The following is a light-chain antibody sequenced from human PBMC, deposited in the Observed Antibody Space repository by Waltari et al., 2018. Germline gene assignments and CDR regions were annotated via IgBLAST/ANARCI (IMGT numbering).Light chain of an antibody. Sequence: QSALTQPASVSGSPGQSITISCTGTSSDVGFYNLVSWYQQHPGKAPELVVYEVISRPSGVSNRFSGAKSGNTASLTSSGRQAEDEADYYCCSYAGRNIWVFGGGTKLTVL. CDR1: SSDVGFYNL. V-gene: IGLV2-23*02. J-gene: IGLJ3*02. CDR2: EVI. CDR3: CSYAGRNIWV.